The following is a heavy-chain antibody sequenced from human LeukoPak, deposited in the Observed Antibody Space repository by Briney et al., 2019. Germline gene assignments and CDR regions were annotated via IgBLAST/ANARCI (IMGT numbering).Heavy chain of an antibody. CDR2: IKYDGSAK. J-gene: IGHJ4*02. CDR3: ARDLFSGSYQEDF. Sequence: GGSLRLSCAASGFTMSSYWMSWVRQAPGKGLEWVANIKYDGSAKYYVDSVKGRFTISRDDAKNSLYLEMNSLRAEDTAVYYCARDLFSGSYQEDFWGQGALVTVSS. V-gene: IGHV3-7*01. CDR1: GFTMSSYW. D-gene: IGHD1-26*01.